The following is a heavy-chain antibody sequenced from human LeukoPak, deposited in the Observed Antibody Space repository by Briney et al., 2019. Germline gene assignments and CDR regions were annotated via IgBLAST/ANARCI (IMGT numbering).Heavy chain of an antibody. D-gene: IGHD3-3*01. CDR2: INQDGRQI. J-gene: IGHJ4*02. CDR3: TRDGQARYDYYSDY. Sequence: GGSLRLSCAAPGVTFGNFWMSWVRQAPGTGLEWVANINQDGRQIYFVDSMKGRFTISRDNAKNSLYLHMNSLRAEDTAVYYCTRDGQARYDYYSDYWGQGTLVTVSS. V-gene: IGHV3-7*01. CDR1: GVTFGNFW.